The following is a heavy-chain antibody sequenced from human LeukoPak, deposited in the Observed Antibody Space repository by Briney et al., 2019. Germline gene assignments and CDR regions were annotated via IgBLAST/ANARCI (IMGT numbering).Heavy chain of an antibody. J-gene: IGHJ4*02. CDR1: GYTFTSYY. V-gene: IGHV1-46*01. Sequence: ASVKVSCKASGYTFTSYYMHWVRQAPGQGLEWMGIINPSGGSTSYAQKFQGRVTMTRDTSTSTVYMELSSLRSEDTAVYYCARSLYSSSWYEGYFDYWGQGTLVTVSS. CDR2: INPSGGST. D-gene: IGHD6-13*01. CDR3: ARSLYSSSWYEGYFDY.